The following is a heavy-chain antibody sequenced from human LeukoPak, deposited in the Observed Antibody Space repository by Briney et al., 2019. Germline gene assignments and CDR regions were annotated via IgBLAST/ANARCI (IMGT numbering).Heavy chain of an antibody. CDR1: GFTFSSCG. CDR2: IRYHGSDK. D-gene: IGHD6-13*01. CDR3: AKSPSSWKFDD. J-gene: IGHJ4*02. V-gene: IGHV3-30*02. Sequence: GGSLRLSCAASGFTFSSCGMHWVRQAPGKGLEWVAFIRYHGSDKYYADSVKGRFTISRDNSENTLYLQMNSLRAEDTAVYYCAKSPSSWKFDDWGQGTLVTVSS.